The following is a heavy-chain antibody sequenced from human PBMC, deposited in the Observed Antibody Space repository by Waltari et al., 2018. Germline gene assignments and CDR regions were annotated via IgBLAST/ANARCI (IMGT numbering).Heavy chain of an antibody. CDR3: ARVNGGGYFFGGTYYDESNWFDP. CDR1: GYTFTGYY. CDR2: INPNSGGT. V-gene: IGHV1-2*06. D-gene: IGHD2-15*01. J-gene: IGHJ5*02. Sequence: QVQLVQSGAEVKKPGASVKVSCKASGYTFTGYYIYWVRQAPGQGLEWMGRINPNSGGTNYAQKFQGRITLTREPSISTAYMELSSLTSDDTAMYYCARVNGGGYFFGGTYYDESNWFDPWGQGTLVTVSS.